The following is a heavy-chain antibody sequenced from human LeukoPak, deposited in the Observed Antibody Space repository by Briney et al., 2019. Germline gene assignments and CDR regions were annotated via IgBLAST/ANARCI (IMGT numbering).Heavy chain of an antibody. Sequence: VASVKVSCKASGGTFSSYAISWVRQAPGQGLEWMGGIIPIFGTANYAQKFQGRVTITTDESTSTAYMELSSLRSEDTAVYYCARKVRCSSTSCSGNWFDPWGQGTLVTVSS. V-gene: IGHV1-69*05. J-gene: IGHJ5*02. CDR2: IIPIFGTA. D-gene: IGHD2-2*01. CDR1: GGTFSSYA. CDR3: ARKVRCSSTSCSGNWFDP.